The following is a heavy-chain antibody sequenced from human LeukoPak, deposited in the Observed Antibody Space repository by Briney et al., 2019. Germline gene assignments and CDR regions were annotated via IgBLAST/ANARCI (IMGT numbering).Heavy chain of an antibody. J-gene: IGHJ4*02. CDR3: ARELLGAPTPGAY. V-gene: IGHV4-4*02. Sequence: SETLSLTCALSTVSGSSGNWWSRVRQPPGKGLEWIGEVHKTGKTNYNPSLKTRVTISIDASKNQLSLELTSVTAADAAVYYCARELLGAPTPGAYWGQGTRVTVSS. D-gene: IGHD7-27*01. CDR1: TVSGSSGNW. CDR2: VHKTGKT.